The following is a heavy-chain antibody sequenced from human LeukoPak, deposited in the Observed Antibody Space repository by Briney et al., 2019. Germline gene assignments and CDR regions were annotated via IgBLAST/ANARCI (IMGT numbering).Heavy chain of an antibody. CDR1: GFTFTIYW. J-gene: IGHJ4*02. V-gene: IGHV3-74*01. CDR2: INNEGNDT. Sequence: GGSLKLSRAASGFTFTIYWMHWVRHVPRKGLIWVSRINNEGNDTDYADSVKGRFTISRDNAKNTLYLQMNSLRAEDTAVYYCARGIYGNFDYWGQGSLVTVSS. CDR3: ARGIYGNFDY. D-gene: IGHD3-10*01.